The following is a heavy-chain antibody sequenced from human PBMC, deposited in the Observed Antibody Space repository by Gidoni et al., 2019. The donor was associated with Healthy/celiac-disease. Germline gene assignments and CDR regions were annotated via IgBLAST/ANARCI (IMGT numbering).Heavy chain of an antibody. CDR3: VRQGFAFDI. CDR2: IYHSGST. Sequence: QVQLQESGPGLVKPSETLSLTCAVSGYSISSGYYWGWIRQPPGKGLEWIGSIYHSGSTYYNPSLKSRVTISVDTSKNQFSLKLSSVTAADTAVYYCVRQGFAFDIWGQGTMVTVSS. V-gene: IGHV4-38-2*01. CDR1: GYSISSGYY. J-gene: IGHJ3*02.